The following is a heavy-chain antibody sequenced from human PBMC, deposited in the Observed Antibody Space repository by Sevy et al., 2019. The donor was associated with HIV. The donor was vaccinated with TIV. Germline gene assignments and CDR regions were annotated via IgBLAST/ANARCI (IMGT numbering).Heavy chain of an antibody. Sequence: SETLSLTCTVSGGSLSSSDSYWSWIRQPPGKGLEWLGYIHYTGGTYYDPFLESRVAMSVDTSEEQFSLRLSFLTAADTALYYCANKRGYSHGPFDYWGQGILVTVSS. CDR1: GGSLSSSDSY. CDR2: IHYTGGT. J-gene: IGHJ4*02. D-gene: IGHD5-12*01. V-gene: IGHV4-30-4*01. CDR3: ANKRGYSHGPFDY.